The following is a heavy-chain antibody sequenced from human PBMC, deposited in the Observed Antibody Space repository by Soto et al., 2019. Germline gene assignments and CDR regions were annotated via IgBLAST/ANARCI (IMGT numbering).Heavy chain of an antibody. Sequence: QVQLVESGGGVVQPGRSLRLSCAASGFTFSSYGMHWVRQAPGKGLEWVAVISYDGSNKSYADSVRGRFTISRDKSQNTLYLQMNSLRAEDTAVYYCAKDIVATSLMADYCGEGTLVTVSS. V-gene: IGHV3-30*18. CDR2: ISYDGSNK. D-gene: IGHD5-12*01. J-gene: IGHJ4*02. CDR1: GFTFSSYG. CDR3: AKDIVATSLMADY.